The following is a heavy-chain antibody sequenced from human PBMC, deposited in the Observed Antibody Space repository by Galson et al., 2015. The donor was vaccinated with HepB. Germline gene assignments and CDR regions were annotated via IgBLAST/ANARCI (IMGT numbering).Heavy chain of an antibody. CDR2: IIPIFGTA. Sequence: SVKVSCKASGGTFSSYAISWVRQAPGQGLEWMGGIIPIFGTANYAQKFQGRVTITADESTSTAYMELSSLRSEDTAVYYCASLTTVSPTPLDYWGQGTLVTVSS. CDR1: GGTFSSYA. CDR3: ASLTTVSPTPLDY. J-gene: IGHJ4*02. V-gene: IGHV1-69*13. D-gene: IGHD4-17*01.